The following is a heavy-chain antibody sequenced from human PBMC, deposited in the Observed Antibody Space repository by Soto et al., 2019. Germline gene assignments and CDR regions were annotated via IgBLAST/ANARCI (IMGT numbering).Heavy chain of an antibody. CDR2: INAGNGNT. CDR3: ASATSIAVAGKET. CDR1: GYTFTSYA. Sequence: QVQLVQSGAEVKKPGASVKVSCKASGYTFTSYAMHWVRQAPGQRLEWMGWINAGNGNTNYALKFQDRITFTTDTSTSTASMELRSLTSDDTAVYYCASATSIAVAGKETWGQGTLVTVSS. V-gene: IGHV1-3*01. D-gene: IGHD6-19*01. J-gene: IGHJ4*02.